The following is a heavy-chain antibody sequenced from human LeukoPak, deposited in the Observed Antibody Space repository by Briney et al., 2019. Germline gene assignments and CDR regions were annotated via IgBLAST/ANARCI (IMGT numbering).Heavy chain of an antibody. CDR1: GGSISSSSYY. CDR3: ARVLGQLWFGAPRAFDI. Sequence: PSETLSLTCTVSGGSISSSSYYWGWIRQPPGKGLEWIGSIYYSGSTYYNPSLKSRVTISVDTSKNQFSLKLSSVTAADTAVYYCARVLGQLWFGAPRAFDIWGQGTMVTVSS. J-gene: IGHJ3*02. V-gene: IGHV4-39*07. D-gene: IGHD3-10*01. CDR2: IYYSGST.